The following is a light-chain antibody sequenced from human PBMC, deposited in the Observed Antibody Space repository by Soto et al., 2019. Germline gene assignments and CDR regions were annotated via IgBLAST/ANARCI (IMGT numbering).Light chain of an antibody. Sequence: EIVLTQSPATLSLSPGVRATLSCRASQSVSSYLAWYQQKPGQAPRLLIYDASNRATGIPARFSGSGSGTDFTLTISSREPEDFAVYHSQQRSNWPAITFGQGTRLEIK. CDR1: QSVSSY. CDR3: QQRSNWPAIT. V-gene: IGKV3-11*01. CDR2: DAS. J-gene: IGKJ5*01.